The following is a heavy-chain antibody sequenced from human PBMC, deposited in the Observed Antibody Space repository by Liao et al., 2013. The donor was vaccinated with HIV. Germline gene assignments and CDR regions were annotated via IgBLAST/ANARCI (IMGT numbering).Heavy chain of an antibody. CDR3: ARPTTVVTPNAFDI. D-gene: IGHD4-23*01. V-gene: IGHV4-30-4*01. CDR1: GGSIRSGDYY. J-gene: IGHJ3*02. Sequence: QVQLQESGPGLVKASLTLSLTCTVSGGSIRSGDYYWSWIRQPPGKGLEWIGCIYYSGSTDYNPSLKSRVTISVDTSKNQLSLKLTSVTAADTAVYYCARPTTVVTPNAFDIWGQGTMVTVSS. CDR2: IYYSGST.